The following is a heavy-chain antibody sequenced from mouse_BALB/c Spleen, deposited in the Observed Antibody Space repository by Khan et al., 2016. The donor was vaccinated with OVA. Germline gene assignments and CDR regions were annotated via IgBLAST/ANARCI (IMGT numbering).Heavy chain of an antibody. CDR1: GYTFTNYG. CDR3: ARANSYGYFDV. Sequence: QIQLVQSGPELKKPGETVKISCKASGYTFTNYGMNWVKQAPGKGLKWMGCINTYTGQPTYADDFKGRFAFSTDTSASTAYLQINSLKNEDTATYVCARANSYGYFDVWGAGTTVTVSS. V-gene: IGHV9-3-1*01. CDR2: INTYTGQP. J-gene: IGHJ1*01.